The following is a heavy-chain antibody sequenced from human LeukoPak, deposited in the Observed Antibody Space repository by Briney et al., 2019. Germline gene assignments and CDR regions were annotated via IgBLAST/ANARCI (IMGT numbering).Heavy chain of an antibody. CDR1: GGSFSGYY. D-gene: IGHD3-3*01. J-gene: IGHJ4*02. Sequence: SETLSLTCAVYGGSFSGYYWSWIRQPPGKGLEWIGEINHSGSTNYNPSLKSRVTISVDTSKNQFSLKLSSVTAADTAVYYCARAMYYDFWSGYPNFDYWGQGTLVTVSS. V-gene: IGHV4-34*01. CDR2: INHSGST. CDR3: ARAMYYDFWSGYPNFDY.